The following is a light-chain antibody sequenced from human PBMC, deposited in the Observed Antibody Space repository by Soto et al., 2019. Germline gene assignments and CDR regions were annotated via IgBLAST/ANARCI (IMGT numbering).Light chain of an antibody. Sequence: QSALTQPPSASGSPGQSVTISCTGTSSDVGGYNYVSWYQQYPGRATKLMIYEVTKRPSGVPDRFSGTKSGNTASLTVSGLQAEDEYDYYCSSYAASNNFYFVFGGGTTVTVL. J-gene: IGLJ3*02. CDR1: SSDVGGYNY. V-gene: IGLV2-8*01. CDR2: EVT. CDR3: SSYAASNNFYFV.